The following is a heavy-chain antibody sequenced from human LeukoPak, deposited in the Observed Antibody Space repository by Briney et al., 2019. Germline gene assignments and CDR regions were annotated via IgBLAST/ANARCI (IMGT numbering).Heavy chain of an antibody. V-gene: IGHV3-23*01. CDR3: AKGSWYQLLSGDY. Sequence: PGGSLRLSCAASGFTFSSYAMSWVRRAPGKGLEWVSAISGSGGSTYYADSVKGRFTISRDNSKNTLYLQMNSLRAEDTAVYYCAKGSWYQLLSGDYWGQGTLVTVSS. CDR2: ISGSGGST. CDR1: GFTFSSYA. D-gene: IGHD2-2*01. J-gene: IGHJ4*02.